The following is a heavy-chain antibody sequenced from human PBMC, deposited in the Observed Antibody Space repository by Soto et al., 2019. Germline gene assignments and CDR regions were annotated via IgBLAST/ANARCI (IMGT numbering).Heavy chain of an antibody. J-gene: IGHJ6*02. CDR3: ARPPSYYYDSSGYHYYDMDV. V-gene: IGHV4-39*01. D-gene: IGHD3-22*01. CDR1: GGYISSNSYH. CDR2: IDYSGST. Sequence: PSETLSLTCTVSGGYISSNSYHWGWIRQPPGKGLEWIGSIDYSGSTYYNPSLQSRVTISVDTSKNQFSLKLSSVTAADTAVYYCARPPSYYYDSSGYHYYDMDVWGQGTTVTV.